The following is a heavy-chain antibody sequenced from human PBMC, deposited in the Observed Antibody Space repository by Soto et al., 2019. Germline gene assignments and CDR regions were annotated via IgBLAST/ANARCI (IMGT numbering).Heavy chain of an antibody. CDR3: AKDRVGGNFYTPLAF. J-gene: IGHJ4*02. D-gene: IGHD3-16*01. CDR2: ITYDGSFQ. V-gene: IGHV3-30*18. CDR1: GFNFDNYC. Sequence: AVMLSCQASGFNFDNYCMPWVLQAPGKGLGWVAVITYDGSFQYYADSVKGRFTISRDNSKNTLSLHLNTLKPEDTAVYHCAKDRVGGNFYTPLAFWGQGTMVTVSS.